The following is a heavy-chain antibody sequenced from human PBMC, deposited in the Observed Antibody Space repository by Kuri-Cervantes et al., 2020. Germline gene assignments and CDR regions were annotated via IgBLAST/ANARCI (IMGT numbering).Heavy chain of an antibody. CDR1: GFTFRTYW. J-gene: IGHJ5*02. V-gene: IGHV3-74*01. D-gene: IGHD1-7*01. CDR2: IQGDGTTT. Sequence: GGSLRLSCAASGFTFRTYWMYWVRQAPGKGLVWVSGIQGDGTTTRYADSVKGRFTISRDNAKKTLYLQMNSLRVEDTAVYYCASYNWNYDFDPWGQGTLVTVSS. CDR3: ASYNWNYDFDP.